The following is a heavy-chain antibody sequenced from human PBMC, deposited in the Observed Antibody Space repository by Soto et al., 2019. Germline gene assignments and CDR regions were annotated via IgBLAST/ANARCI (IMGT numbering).Heavy chain of an antibody. Sequence: ASVKVSCKASGGTFSSYAISWVRQAPGQGLEWMGGIIPIFGTANYAQKFQGRVTITADESTSTAYMELSSLRSEDTAVYYCARDRASYGSTSCYAGCNWFDPWGHGTLVTVSS. J-gene: IGHJ5*02. CDR1: GGTFSSYA. CDR2: IIPIFGTA. CDR3: ARDRASYGSTSCYAGCNWFDP. V-gene: IGHV1-69*13. D-gene: IGHD2-2*01.